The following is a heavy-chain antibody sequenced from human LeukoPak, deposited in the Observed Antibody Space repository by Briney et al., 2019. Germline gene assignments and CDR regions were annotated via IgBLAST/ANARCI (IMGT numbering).Heavy chain of an antibody. Sequence: GALRLSCAASGFTFSSFWMSWVRQAPGKGLEYVANIKQDGSEKYYVYSVKGRFTISRDNAKNALYLQMNSLRAEDTAVYYCARGQVVTWGPGTMVTVSS. CDR3: ARGQVVT. CDR1: GFTFSSFW. V-gene: IGHV3-7*04. J-gene: IGHJ3*01. CDR2: IKQDGSEK. D-gene: IGHD3-16*02.